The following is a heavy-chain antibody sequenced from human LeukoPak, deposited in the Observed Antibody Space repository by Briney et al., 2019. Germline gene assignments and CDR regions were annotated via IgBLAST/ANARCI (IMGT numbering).Heavy chain of an antibody. CDR1: SGSISGHY. CDR3: ARDATYPPKGFDP. CDR2: IYTSGAT. Sequence: SETLSLTCTVTSGSISGHYWSWIRQPAGKEMQWIVRIYTSGATNYNPSLKSRVTISVDKSKNQFSLKLSSVTAADTAVYYCARDATYPPKGFDPWGQGTLVTVSS. J-gene: IGHJ5*02. V-gene: IGHV4-4*07.